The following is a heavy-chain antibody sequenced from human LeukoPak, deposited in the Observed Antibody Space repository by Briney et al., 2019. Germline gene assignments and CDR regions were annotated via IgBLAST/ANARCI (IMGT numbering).Heavy chain of an antibody. CDR3: ARVGSSGWTSHHPNLFDY. J-gene: IGHJ4*02. V-gene: IGHV1-3*01. D-gene: IGHD6-19*01. Sequence: ASVKVSCKASGYTFTGYAMHWVRQAPGERLEWMGWLNAGNGNTTYSQKLQGRVTITRDTSASTAYMEVSSLRYEDTAIYYCARVGSSGWTSHHPNLFDYWGQGTLVTVSS. CDR1: GYTFTGYA. CDR2: LNAGNGNT.